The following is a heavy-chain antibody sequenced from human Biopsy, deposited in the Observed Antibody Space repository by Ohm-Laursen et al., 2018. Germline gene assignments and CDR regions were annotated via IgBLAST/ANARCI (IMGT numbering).Heavy chain of an antibody. V-gene: IGHV1-69*13. CDR1: GGPFSSYA. D-gene: IGHD3-3*01. CDR2: IIGMFGTA. Sequence: GASVKVSCKASGGPFSSYAVTWVRQAPGQGLEWMGGIIGMFGTADYAQRFQGRVTITADESTSTAYMELSSLRSEDTAVYYCARDRWPHVTLLGLVVFDFWGQGTLVIVSS. J-gene: IGHJ4*02. CDR3: ARDRWPHVTLLGLVVFDF.